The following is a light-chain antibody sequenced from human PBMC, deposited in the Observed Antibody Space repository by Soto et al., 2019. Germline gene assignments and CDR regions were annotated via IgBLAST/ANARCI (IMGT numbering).Light chain of an antibody. CDR3: LHYNNWPPWT. Sequence: EVVMTQSPATVSVSPGERATLSCRASQSVSSNLAWYQQKPGQAPRLLIYAASTRATGIPARFSGSGSGTEFTLTISSLQSEDFAVYYCLHYNNWPPWTFGQGTKVEVK. V-gene: IGKV3-15*01. J-gene: IGKJ1*01. CDR1: QSVSSN. CDR2: AAS.